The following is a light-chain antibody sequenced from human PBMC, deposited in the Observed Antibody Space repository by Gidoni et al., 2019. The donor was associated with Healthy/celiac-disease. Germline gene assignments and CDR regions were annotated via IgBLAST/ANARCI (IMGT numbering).Light chain of an antibody. CDR1: QSVLYSSNNKNY. V-gene: IGKV4-1*01. J-gene: IGKJ1*01. CDR3: QQYYSTPWT. Sequence: DIVMTQSPDSLAVSLGARATINCKSSQSVLYSSNNKNYLAWYQQKPGQPPKLLIYWASTRESGVPDRFRGSGSGTDFTLTISSLQAEDVAVYYCQQYYSTPWTFGQGTKVEIK. CDR2: WAS.